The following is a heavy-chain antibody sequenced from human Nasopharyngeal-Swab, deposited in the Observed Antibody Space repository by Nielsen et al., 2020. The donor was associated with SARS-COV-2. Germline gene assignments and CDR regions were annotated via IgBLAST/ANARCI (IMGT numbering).Heavy chain of an antibody. CDR1: GFTFSRYA. D-gene: IGHD1-26*01. J-gene: IGHJ4*02. V-gene: IGHV3-30-3*01. CDR3: ARGSAVGPTKSAHDY. CDR2: MSYDGNRE. Sequence: GESLKISCTASGFTFSRYAIHWVRQAPGKGLEWVAVMSYDGNREYYADSVKGRFTISRDNSKNTLFLQMNSLRAEDTAVYFCARGSAVGPTKSAHDYWGQGTLVAVSS.